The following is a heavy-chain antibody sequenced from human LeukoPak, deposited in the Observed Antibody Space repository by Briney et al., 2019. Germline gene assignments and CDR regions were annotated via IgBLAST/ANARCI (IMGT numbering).Heavy chain of an antibody. Sequence: GGSLRLSCAASGFTFSSYGMHWVRQAPGKGLEWVAVISYDGSNKYYADSVKGRFTISRDNSKNTLYLQTNSLRAEDTAVYYCAKSMRVVVPAARDYWGQGTLVTVSS. CDR2: ISYDGSNK. CDR3: AKSMRVVVPAARDY. V-gene: IGHV3-30*18. CDR1: GFTFSSYG. J-gene: IGHJ4*02. D-gene: IGHD2-2*01.